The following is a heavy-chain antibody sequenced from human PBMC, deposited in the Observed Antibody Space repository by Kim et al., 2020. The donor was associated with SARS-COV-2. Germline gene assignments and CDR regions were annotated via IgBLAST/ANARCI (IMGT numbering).Heavy chain of an antibody. Sequence: ASVKVSCKASGYTFTSYAMHWVRQAPGQRLEWMGWINAGNGNTKYSQKFQGRVTITRDTSASTAYMELSSLRSEDTAVYYCARGFPGYSSGWYEIGEDWFDPWGQGTLVTVSS. V-gene: IGHV1-3*01. CDR2: INAGNGNT. CDR3: ARGFPGYSSGWYEIGEDWFDP. D-gene: IGHD6-19*01. CDR1: GYTFTSYA. J-gene: IGHJ5*02.